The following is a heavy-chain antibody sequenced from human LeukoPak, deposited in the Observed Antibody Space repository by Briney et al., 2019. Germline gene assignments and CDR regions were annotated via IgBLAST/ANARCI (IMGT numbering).Heavy chain of an antibody. J-gene: IGHJ4*02. CDR1: GFTFSSSW. CDR2: ISSSSSYI. V-gene: IGHV3-21*01. Sequence: PGGSLRLSCAASGFTFSSSWMHWVCQAPEKGLEWVSSISSSSSYIYYADSVKGRFTISRDNAKNSLYLQMNSLRAEDTAVYYCAKGAGIYGSGTVDYWGQGTLVTVSS. CDR3: AKGAGIYGSGTVDY. D-gene: IGHD3-10*01.